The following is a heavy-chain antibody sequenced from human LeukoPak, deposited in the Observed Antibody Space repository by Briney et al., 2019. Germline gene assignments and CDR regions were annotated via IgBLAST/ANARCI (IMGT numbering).Heavy chain of an antibody. CDR1: GYSISSGYY. CDR2: IYHSGST. D-gene: IGHD6-13*01. J-gene: IGHJ4*02. V-gene: IGHV4-38-2*02. CDR3: ARDSSSWRADENFDY. Sequence: SETLSLTCTVSGYSISSGYYWGWIRQPPGKGLEWIGSIYHSGSTYYNPSLKSRVTISVDTSKNQFSLKLSSVTAADTAVYYCARDSSSWRADENFDYWGQGTLVTVSS.